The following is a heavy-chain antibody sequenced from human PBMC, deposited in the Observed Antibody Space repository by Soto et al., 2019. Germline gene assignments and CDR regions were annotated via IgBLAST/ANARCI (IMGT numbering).Heavy chain of an antibody. D-gene: IGHD4-4*01. J-gene: IGHJ3*02. CDR3: ARDPPNYRSDAFDI. V-gene: IGHV1-69*04. CDR2: IIPILGIA. CDR1: GYTFTSYT. Sequence: ASVKVSCKASGYTFTSYTISWVRQAPGQGLEWMGRIIPILGIANYAQKFQGRVTITADKSTSTAYMELSSLRSEDTAVYYCARDPPNYRSDAFDIWGQGTMVTVSS.